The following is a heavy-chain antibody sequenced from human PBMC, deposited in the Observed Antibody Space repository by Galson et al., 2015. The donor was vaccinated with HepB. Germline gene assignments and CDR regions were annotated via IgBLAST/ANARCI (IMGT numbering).Heavy chain of an antibody. D-gene: IGHD5-18*01. CDR2: INGDGSST. CDR1: GFTFSNSR. Sequence: SLRLSCAASGFTFSNSRMHWVRQAPGKGLVWVSRINGDGSSTDYVASVKGRFTISRDNAKNTLYLQMNSLRAEDTAVYYCARAIGYSYGYAYWGQGTLVTVAS. J-gene: IGHJ4*02. CDR3: ARAIGYSYGYAY. V-gene: IGHV3-74*01.